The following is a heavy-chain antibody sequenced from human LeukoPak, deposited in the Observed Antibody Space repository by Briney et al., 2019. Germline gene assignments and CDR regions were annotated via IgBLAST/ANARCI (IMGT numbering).Heavy chain of an antibody. CDR3: TTEIVVVVAATPVDY. Sequence: PGGSLRLSCAASGFTFSNAWMSWVRQAPGKGLEWVGRIKSKTDGGTTDYAAPVKGRFTISRDDSKNTLYLQMNSLKTEDTAVYYCTTEIVVVVAATPVDYWGQGTLVTVSS. D-gene: IGHD2-15*01. V-gene: IGHV3-15*01. J-gene: IGHJ4*02. CDR2: IKSKTDGGTT. CDR1: GFTFSNAW.